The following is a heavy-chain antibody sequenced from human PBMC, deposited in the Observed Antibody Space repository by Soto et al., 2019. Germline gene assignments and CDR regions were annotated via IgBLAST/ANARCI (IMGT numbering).Heavy chain of an antibody. D-gene: IGHD1-26*01. CDR1: GFTFSSYS. CDR3: TREDILGARSFDY. Sequence: GGSLRLSCAASGFTFSSYSVNWVRQAPGKGLEWVSYISSGSRTIFYVDSVKGRFTVSRDNAKNSQYLQMNSLRDEDTAVYYCTREDILGARSFDYWGRGTLVTVSS. V-gene: IGHV3-48*02. CDR2: ISSGSRTI. J-gene: IGHJ4*02.